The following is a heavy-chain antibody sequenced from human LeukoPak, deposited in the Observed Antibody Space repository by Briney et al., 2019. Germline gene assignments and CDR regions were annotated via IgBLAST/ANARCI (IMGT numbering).Heavy chain of an antibody. CDR3: ARADYDSSGYYYLDY. CDR2: IYPGDSDT. J-gene: IGHJ4*02. Sequence: GESLKISCKGSGYSFTSYWVAWVRQMPGKGLEWMGIIYPGDSDTRYSPSFQGQVTISADKSISTAYLQWSSLKASDTAVYYCARADYDSSGYYYLDYWGQGTLVTVSS. CDR1: GYSFTSYW. V-gene: IGHV5-51*01. D-gene: IGHD3-22*01.